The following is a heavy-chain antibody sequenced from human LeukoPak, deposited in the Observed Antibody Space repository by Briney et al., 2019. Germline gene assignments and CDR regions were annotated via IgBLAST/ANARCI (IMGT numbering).Heavy chain of an antibody. Sequence: GGSLRLSCAASGFTFSSYGMHWVHQAPGKGLEWVAFIRYDGSNKYYADSVKGRFTISRDNSKNTLYLQMNSLRAEDTAVYYCAKGEHYYDSSGYATPDYWGQGTLVTVSS. D-gene: IGHD3-22*01. J-gene: IGHJ4*02. CDR2: IRYDGSNK. V-gene: IGHV3-30*02. CDR1: GFTFSSYG. CDR3: AKGEHYYDSSGYATPDY.